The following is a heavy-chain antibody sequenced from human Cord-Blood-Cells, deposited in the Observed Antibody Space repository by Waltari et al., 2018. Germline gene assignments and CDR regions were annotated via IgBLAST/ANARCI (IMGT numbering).Heavy chain of an antibody. CDR1: GFTDTSNY. J-gene: IGHJ4*02. CDR2: IYGGSRT. D-gene: IGHD1-26*01. V-gene: IGHV3-53*01. CDR3: ASGRGSYLPFDY. Sequence: EVQLVESAVGLIQPRGPLRLSCSASGFTDTSNYTNCTRHAPRKGLEWVSFIYGGSRTYYADSVKGRFTISRDNSKNTLYLQMNSLRAEDTAVYYCASGRGSYLPFDYWGQGTLVTVSS.